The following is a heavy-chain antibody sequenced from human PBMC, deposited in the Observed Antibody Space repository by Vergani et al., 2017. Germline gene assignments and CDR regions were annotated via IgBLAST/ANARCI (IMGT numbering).Heavy chain of an antibody. CDR3: ARLGYCSTTSCYVGGLDY. V-gene: IGHV1-69*12. D-gene: IGHD2-2*01. CDR2: IIPVFGTP. CDR1: GGTFSSYG. J-gene: IGHJ4*02. Sequence: QVQLVQSGAEVKKPGSSVKVSCKASGGTFSSYGISWVRQAPGQGLEWIGGIIPVFGTPHYAQKFQGRVTITADGSTSTAYMELRSLRSEDTAVYYCARLGYCSTTSCYVGGLDYWGQGTLVTVSS.